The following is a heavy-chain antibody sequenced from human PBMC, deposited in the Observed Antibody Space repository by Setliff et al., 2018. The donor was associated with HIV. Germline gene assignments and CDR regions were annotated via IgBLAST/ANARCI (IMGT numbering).Heavy chain of an antibody. D-gene: IGHD4-17*01. CDR1: GFIFSSYA. CDR2: IIPILGIA. CDR3: AKDFHDCGDASWFDP. Sequence: SVKVSCEASGFIFSSYAISWVRQAPGQGLEWMGGIIPILGIANYAQKFQGRVTITTDESTSTAYMELSSLRAEDTALYYCAKDFHDCGDASWFDPWGQGTLVTVSS. V-gene: IGHV1-69*10. J-gene: IGHJ5*02.